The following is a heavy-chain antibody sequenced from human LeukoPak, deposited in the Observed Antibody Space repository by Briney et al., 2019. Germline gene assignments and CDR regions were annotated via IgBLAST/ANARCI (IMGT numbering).Heavy chain of an antibody. CDR3: ARQKAPIVVVPAAKEIDY. CDR2: VSTSSTYI. D-gene: IGHD2-2*01. V-gene: IGHV3-21*01. CDR1: GFTFSTYS. Sequence: PGGSLRLSCAASGFTFSTYSMNWVRQAPGKGLEWVSGVSTSSTYIYYADSVKGRFTISRDNAKNSLYLQMNSLRAEDTAVYYCARQKAPIVVVPAAKEIDYWGQGTLVTVSS. J-gene: IGHJ4*02.